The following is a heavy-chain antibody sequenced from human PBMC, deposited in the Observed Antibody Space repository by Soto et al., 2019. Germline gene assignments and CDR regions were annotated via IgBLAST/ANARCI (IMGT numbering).Heavy chain of an antibody. CDR1: GFTFSDYY. Sequence: QVQLVESGGGLVKPGGSLRLSCAASGFTFSDYYMSWIRQAPGKGLEWVSYISSSGSTIYYADSVKGRFTISRDNGKNSLYRQRGSVRAEDTAVYYCGGENYDFIWGSYQHDAFDIWGQGTMVTVSS. D-gene: IGHD3-16*02. J-gene: IGHJ3*02. V-gene: IGHV3-11*01. CDR2: ISSSGSTI. CDR3: GGENYDFIWGSYQHDAFDI.